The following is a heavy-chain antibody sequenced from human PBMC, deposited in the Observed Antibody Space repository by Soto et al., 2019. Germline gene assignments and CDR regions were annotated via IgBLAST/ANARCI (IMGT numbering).Heavy chain of an antibody. J-gene: IGHJ3*02. CDR2: IYTSGST. Sequence: QVQLQESGPGLVKPSETLSLTCTVSGGSISSYYWSWIRQPAGKGLEWIGRIYTSGSTNYNPSLKSRVTMSVDTSKNQFSLKLSSVTAADTAVYYCARRIMITFGGVIVDDAFDIWGQGTMVTVSS. V-gene: IGHV4-4*07. D-gene: IGHD3-16*02. CDR3: ARRIMITFGGVIVDDAFDI. CDR1: GGSISSYY.